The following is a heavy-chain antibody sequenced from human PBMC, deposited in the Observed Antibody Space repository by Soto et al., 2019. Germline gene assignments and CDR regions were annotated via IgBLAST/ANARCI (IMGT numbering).Heavy chain of an antibody. J-gene: IGHJ6*03. CDR2: ISGSGGST. CDR3: ASAGDNYYYYYMDV. V-gene: IGHV3-23*01. Sequence: EVQLLESGGGLVQPGGSLRLSCAASGFTFSSYAMSWVRQAPGKGLEWVSAISGSGGSTYYADSVKGRFTISRDNSKHTLYLQMNSLRAEDTAVYYCASAGDNYYYYYMDVWGKGTTVTVSS. CDR1: GFTFSSYA. D-gene: IGHD3-10*01.